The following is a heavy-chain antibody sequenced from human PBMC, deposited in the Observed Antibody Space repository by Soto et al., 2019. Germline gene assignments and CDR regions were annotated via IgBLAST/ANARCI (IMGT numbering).Heavy chain of an antibody. D-gene: IGHD4-17*01. CDR2: IKQDGSEK. CDR1: GFTFSSYW. V-gene: IGHV3-7*05. Sequence: EVQLVESGGGLVQPGGSLRLSCAASGFTFSSYWMSWVRQAPGKGLEWVANIKQDGSEKYYVDSVKGRFTISRDNAKNSLYLQMNSLRAEDTAVYYCAREGRRDYVGSYFDYWGQGTLVTVSS. J-gene: IGHJ4*02. CDR3: AREGRRDYVGSYFDY.